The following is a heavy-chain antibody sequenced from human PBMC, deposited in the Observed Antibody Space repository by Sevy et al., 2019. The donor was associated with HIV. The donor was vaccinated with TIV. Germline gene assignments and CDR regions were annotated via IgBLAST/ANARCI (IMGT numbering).Heavy chain of an antibody. Sequence: SETQSLTCSVSGGSMTSYYWSWIRQPPGKGLEWIGHIYFGGRTQYNPSLKSRVTISLDSSKHQFSLEVNSVIAADTAVYYCARVITMEDEAFDIWGQGTMVTVSS. D-gene: IGHD3-10*01. CDR1: GGSMTSYY. J-gene: IGHJ3*02. CDR3: ARVITMEDEAFDI. CDR2: IYFGGRT. V-gene: IGHV4-59*01.